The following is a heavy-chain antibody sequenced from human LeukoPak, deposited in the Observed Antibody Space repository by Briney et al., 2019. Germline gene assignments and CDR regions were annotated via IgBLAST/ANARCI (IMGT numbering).Heavy chain of an antibody. J-gene: IGHJ6*04. CDR1: GGSFSGYY. V-gene: IGHV4-34*01. D-gene: IGHD3-10*01. CDR3: ARGSGITMVRGAIVSGMDV. CDR2: INHSGST. Sequence: SETLSLTCAVYGGSFSGYYWSWIRQPPGKGLEWIGEINHSGSTNYNPSLKSRVTISVDTSKNQFSLKLSSVTAADTAVYYCARGSGITMVRGAIVSGMDVWGKGTTVTVSS.